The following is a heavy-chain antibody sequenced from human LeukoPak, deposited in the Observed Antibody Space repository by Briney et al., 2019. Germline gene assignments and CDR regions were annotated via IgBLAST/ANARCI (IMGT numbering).Heavy chain of an antibody. CDR3: ARDFGSSWSIYYYYYMDV. J-gene: IGHJ6*03. CDR1: GFTFSDHY. D-gene: IGHD6-13*01. V-gene: IGHV3-11*06. CDR2: ISSSSSYI. Sequence: GGSLRLSCAASGFTFSDHYMSWIRQAPGKGLEWVSSISSSSSYIYYADSVKGRFTISRDNAKNSLYLQMNSLRAEDTAVYYCARDFGSSWSIYYYYYMDVWGKGTTVTVSS.